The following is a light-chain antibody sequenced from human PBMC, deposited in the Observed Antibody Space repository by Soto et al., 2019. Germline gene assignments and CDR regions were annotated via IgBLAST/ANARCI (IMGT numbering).Light chain of an antibody. CDR3: CSYAGRNTFV. CDR1: SRDVGPYNL. CDR2: EVS. Sequence: QSALTQSASVSGSPGQSITISCTGTSRDVGPYNLVSWYQQHPGKAPKLIIYEVSERPSGVSNRFSGSKSGNTASLTISGLQADDEADYYCCSYAGRNTFVFGLGTKLTVL. J-gene: IGLJ1*01. V-gene: IGLV2-23*02.